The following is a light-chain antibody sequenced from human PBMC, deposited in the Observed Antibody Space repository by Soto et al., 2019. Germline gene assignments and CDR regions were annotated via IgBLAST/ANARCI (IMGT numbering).Light chain of an antibody. V-gene: IGLV2-11*01. CDR1: SSDIGRYNF. CDR3: CSYAGTYTYV. J-gene: IGLJ1*01. CDR2: DVT. Sequence: QSVLTHPRSVSGSPGQSVTISCTGTSSDIGRYNFVSWYQQHPGKAPHLLIFDVTKRPSGVPDRFSGSRSGNTASLTISGLQADDEADFYCCSYAGTYTYVFGTGTKVTVL.